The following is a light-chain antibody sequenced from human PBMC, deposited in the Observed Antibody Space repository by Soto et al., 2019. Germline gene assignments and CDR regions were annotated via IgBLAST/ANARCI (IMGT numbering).Light chain of an antibody. CDR2: AAS. Sequence: DIQLTQSPSFLSASVGARVTITCRASQGISSYLAWYQQKPGKAPKLLIYAASTLQSGVPSRFSSSGSGTEFTLTISSLQPEDLAAYDCQQLNSYPPWTFGQGTKVDIK. CDR3: QQLNSYPPWT. V-gene: IGKV1-9*01. J-gene: IGKJ1*01. CDR1: QGISSY.